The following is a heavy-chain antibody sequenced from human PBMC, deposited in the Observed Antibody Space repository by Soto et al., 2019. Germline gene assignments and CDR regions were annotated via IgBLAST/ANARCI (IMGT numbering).Heavy chain of an antibody. CDR2: IYPGDSDT. D-gene: IGHD6-13*01. CDR3: ARMGSIAAAGPDVFDI. Sequence: GESLKISCKGSGYSFTSYWIGWVRQMPGKGLEWMGIIYPGDSDTRYSPSFQGQVTISADKSISTAYLQWSSLKASDTAMYYCARMGSIAAAGPDVFDIWGKGTMVTVSS. J-gene: IGHJ3*02. V-gene: IGHV5-51*01. CDR1: GYSFTSYW.